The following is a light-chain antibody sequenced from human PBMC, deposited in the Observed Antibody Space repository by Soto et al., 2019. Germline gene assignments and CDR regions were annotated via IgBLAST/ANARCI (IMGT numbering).Light chain of an antibody. CDR1: QFVSSR. Sequence: DIVVTQSPATLSASPGERVTLSCRASQFVSSRLAWYQRRPGKVPRLLIYDTFNRAPGISARFSGSGSGTEFTLTISSLQSEDFAVYYCQEYIQWPPGMFGPGTTGDIK. J-gene: IGKJ1*01. V-gene: IGKV3-15*01. CDR3: QEYIQWPPGM. CDR2: DTF.